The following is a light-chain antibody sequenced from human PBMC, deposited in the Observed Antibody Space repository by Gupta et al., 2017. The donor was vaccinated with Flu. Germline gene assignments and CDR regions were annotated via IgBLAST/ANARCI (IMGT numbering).Light chain of an antibody. V-gene: IGLV1-47*01. CDR2: RNN. J-gene: IGLJ2*01. Sequence: KVTITCDGSSYNVGGNCVYWYHHRPAPAPKLLIYRNNQSHSGFPARFSGSKYGTSASLAISGLQAEDEADYYCAAWDRSLNNDLFGGGTKLTVI. CDR1: SYNVGGNC. CDR3: AAWDRSLNNDL.